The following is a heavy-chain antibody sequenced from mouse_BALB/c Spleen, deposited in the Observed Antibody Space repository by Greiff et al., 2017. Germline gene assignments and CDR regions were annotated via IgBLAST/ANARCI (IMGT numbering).Heavy chain of an antibody. CDR3: ARDYDEDYYAMDY. V-gene: IGHV2-6-7*01. CDR1: GFSLTGYG. CDR2: IWGDGST. J-gene: IGHJ4*01. Sequence: QVQLKESGPGLVAPSQSLSITCTVSGFSLTGYGVNWVRQPPGKGLEWLGMIWGDGSTDYNSALKSRLSISKDNSKSQVFLKMNSLQTDDTARYYCARDYDEDYYAMDYWGQGTSVTVSS. D-gene: IGHD2-12*01.